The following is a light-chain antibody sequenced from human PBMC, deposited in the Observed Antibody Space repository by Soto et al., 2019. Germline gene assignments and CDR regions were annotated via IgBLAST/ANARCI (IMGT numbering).Light chain of an antibody. V-gene: IGLV1-44*01. Sequence: QSVLTQTPSASGTPGQRVTISCSGSNSNIGANTVNWYQQLPGTAPKLLIYSTTQRPSGVPDRISGSQSGTSASLAISGLLSEDEADYYCATWDDSLNSPVFGGGTQLTVL. CDR2: STT. J-gene: IGLJ3*02. CDR3: ATWDDSLNSPV. CDR1: NSNIGANT.